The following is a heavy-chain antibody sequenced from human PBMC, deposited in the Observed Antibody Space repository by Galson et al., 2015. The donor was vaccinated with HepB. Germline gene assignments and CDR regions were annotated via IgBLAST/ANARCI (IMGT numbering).Heavy chain of an antibody. V-gene: IGHV3-66*02. CDR1: GFTVTNNC. D-gene: IGHD7-27*01. CDR2: FHSDGSS. J-gene: IGHJ4*02. CDR3: VRESIPITGGFDY. Sequence: SLRLSCAASGFTVTNNCMNWVRQAPGQGLEWVSVFHSDGSSYYADSVKGRFTLFRDNSKNTLYLQMNSLRTEDTAIYYCVRESIPITGGFDYWGQGTLVTVSS.